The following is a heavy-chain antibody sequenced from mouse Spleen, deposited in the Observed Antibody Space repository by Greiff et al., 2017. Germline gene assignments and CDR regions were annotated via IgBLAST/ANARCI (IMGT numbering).Heavy chain of an antibody. D-gene: IGHD1-2*01. CDR3: ARSLRPYAMDY. CDR2: IYPGDGDT. V-gene: IGHV1-82*01. CDR1: GYAFSSSW. Sequence: VQLQQSGPELVKPGASVKISCKASGYAFSSSWMNWVKQRPGKGLEWIGRIYPGDGDTNYNGKFKGKATLTADKSSSTAYMQLSSLTSEDSAVYFCARSLRPYAMDYWGQGTSVTVSS. J-gene: IGHJ4*01.